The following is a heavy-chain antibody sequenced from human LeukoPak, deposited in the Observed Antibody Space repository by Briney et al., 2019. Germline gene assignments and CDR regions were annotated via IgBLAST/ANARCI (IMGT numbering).Heavy chain of an antibody. CDR3: ARGQTIVGATGDF. CDR2: INHSGST. J-gene: IGHJ4*02. Sequence: SETLSLTCAVSGGSISGSSYFWGWIRQPPGKGLEWIGEINHSGSTNYNPSLKSRVTISVDTSKNQFSLKLSSVTAADTAVYYCARGQTIVGATGDFWGQGTLVTVSS. V-gene: IGHV4-39*07. D-gene: IGHD1-26*01. CDR1: GGSISGSSYF.